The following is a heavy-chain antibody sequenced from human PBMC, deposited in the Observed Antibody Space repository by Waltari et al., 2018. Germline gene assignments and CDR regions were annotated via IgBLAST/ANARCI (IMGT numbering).Heavy chain of an antibody. D-gene: IGHD1-26*01. CDR3: AREGPYSGSYVY. CDR2: IIPIFGTA. CDR1: GATFSSYA. J-gene: IGHJ4*02. Sequence: QFLLVQSGAEVKKPGSSVKVSCKASGATFSSYAISWVRQAPGQGLEWMGGIIPIFGTANYEQKFQGRVTITADKSTSTAYMELSSLRSEDTAVYYCAREGPYSGSYVYWGQGTLVTVSS. V-gene: IGHV1-69*14.